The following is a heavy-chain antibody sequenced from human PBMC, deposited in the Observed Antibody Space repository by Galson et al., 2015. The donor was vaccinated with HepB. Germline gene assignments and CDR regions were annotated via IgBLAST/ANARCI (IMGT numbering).Heavy chain of an antibody. V-gene: IGHV1-2*04. CDR1: GYTFTGYY. CDR3: ARGQYQLFDWFDP. J-gene: IGHJ5*02. Sequence: SVKVSCKASGYTFTGYYMHWVRQAPGQGLEWMGWINPNSGGTNYAQKFQGWVTMTRDTSISTAYMELSRLRSDDTAVYYCARGQYQLFDWFDPWGQGTLVTVSS. D-gene: IGHD2-2*01. CDR2: INPNSGGT.